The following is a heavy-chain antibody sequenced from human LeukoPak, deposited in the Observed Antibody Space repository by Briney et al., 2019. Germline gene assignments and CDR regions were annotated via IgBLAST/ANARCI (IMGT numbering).Heavy chain of an antibody. D-gene: IGHD3-22*01. Sequence: GGSLRLSCAASGFTFSSYAMNWVRQAPGKGLEWVSAIGGSAGSTYYADSVKGRFTISRDNSKNTLYLQMNSLRAEDTAMYYCARVQGYYYDSSGYYGYWGQGTLVTVSS. CDR2: IGGSAGST. CDR3: ARVQGYYYDSSGYYGY. CDR1: GFTFSSYA. V-gene: IGHV3-23*01. J-gene: IGHJ4*02.